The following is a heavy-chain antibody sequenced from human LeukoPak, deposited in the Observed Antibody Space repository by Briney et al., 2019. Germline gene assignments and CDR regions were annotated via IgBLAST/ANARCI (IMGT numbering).Heavy chain of an antibody. CDR2: IKQDGSEK. J-gene: IGHJ4*02. V-gene: IGHV3-7*01. CDR3: VRATPRSIAPAATQGDY. Sequence: GGSLRLSCAASGFIFNTYWMSWVRRAPGKGLEWLANIKQDGSEKYYVDFLKGRFTISRDNAKNSLYLQINSLRAEDTAVYYCVRATPRSIAPAATQGDYWGQGTLVTVSS. D-gene: IGHD2-2*01. CDR1: GFIFNTYW.